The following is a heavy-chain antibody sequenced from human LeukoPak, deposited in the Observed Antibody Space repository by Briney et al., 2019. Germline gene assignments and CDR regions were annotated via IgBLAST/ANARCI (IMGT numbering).Heavy chain of an antibody. V-gene: IGHV3-23*01. CDR3: AKAGAVVVVVAKYFDY. CDR2: ISGSGDSI. D-gene: IGHD2-15*01. Sequence: GGSLRLSCAASGFTFSSYAMSWVRQAPGKGLEWVSGISGSGDSIYYADSVKGRFTISRDNSKNTLYLQMNSLRAEDTAVYYCAKAGAVVVVVAKYFDYWGQGTLVTVSS. J-gene: IGHJ4*02. CDR1: GFTFSSYA.